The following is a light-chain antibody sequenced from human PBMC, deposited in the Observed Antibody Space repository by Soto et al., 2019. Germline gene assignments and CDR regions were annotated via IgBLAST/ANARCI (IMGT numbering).Light chain of an antibody. Sequence: NFMLTQPHSVSESPGKTVTISCTRSSGSIASNYVQWYQQRPGSAPTTVIYEDDRRPSGVPDRFSGSIDRSSNSASLTISGLKTEDEADYYCQSYDSSNPVVFGGGTKLTVL. J-gene: IGLJ2*01. V-gene: IGLV6-57*04. CDR2: EDD. CDR1: SGSIASNY. CDR3: QSYDSSNPVV.